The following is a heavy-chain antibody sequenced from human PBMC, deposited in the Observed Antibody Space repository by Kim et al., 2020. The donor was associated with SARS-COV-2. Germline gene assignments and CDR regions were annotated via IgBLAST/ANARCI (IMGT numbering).Heavy chain of an antibody. CDR2: ISGSGGST. CDR3: APNWGSVAFDI. J-gene: IGHJ3*02. CDR1: GFTFSSYA. V-gene: IGHV3-23*01. D-gene: IGHD7-27*01. Sequence: GGSLRLSCAASGFTFSSYAMSWVRQAPGQGLEWVSAISGSGGSTYYADSVKGRFTISRDNSKNTLYRQMNSLRAEDTSVYYCAPNWGSVAFDIWGQGTMVTGS.